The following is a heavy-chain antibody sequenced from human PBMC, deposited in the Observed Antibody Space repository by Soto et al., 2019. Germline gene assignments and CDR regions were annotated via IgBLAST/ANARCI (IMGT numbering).Heavy chain of an antibody. J-gene: IGHJ6*03. V-gene: IGHV3-23*01. CDR3: AKDPLWIFQYYMDV. D-gene: IGHD3-3*01. Sequence: PGGSLRLSCAASGFTFSSYAMSWVRQAPGKGLEWVSAISGSGGSTYYADSVKGRFTISRDNSKNTLYLQMNSLRAEDTAVYYCAKDPLWIFQYYMDVGGKGTTVTVSS. CDR1: GFTFSSYA. CDR2: ISGSGGST.